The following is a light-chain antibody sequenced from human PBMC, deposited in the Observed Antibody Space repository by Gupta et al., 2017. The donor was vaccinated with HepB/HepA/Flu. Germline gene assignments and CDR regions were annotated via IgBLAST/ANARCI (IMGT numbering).Light chain of an antibody. J-gene: IGLJ2*01. CDR2: DVS. CDR3: CSYAGNSPVV. CDR1: RSDVGGYNY. V-gene: IGLV2-11*01. Sequence: QSALTQPRSVSGSPGPSVTISCTGTRSDVGGYNYVSWYQQHPGKAPKLIICDVSKRPSGVPDRFSGSKSGNTASLTISGLQAEDEADYYCCSYAGNSPVVFGGGNKLTVL.